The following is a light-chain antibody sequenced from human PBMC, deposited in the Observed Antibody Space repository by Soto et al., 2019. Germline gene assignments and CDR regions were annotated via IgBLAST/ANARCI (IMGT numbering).Light chain of an antibody. CDR2: VAS. V-gene: IGKV3-15*01. J-gene: IGKJ2*01. CDR3: QQYNNWPPYT. CDR1: QSVSGN. Sequence: EIVMTQSPATLSVSPGDRATLSCRASQSVSGNLAWYQQKPGQAPRLVIYVASTRATDIPARFSGSGSGTEFTLTISSLQSEDFAVYYCQQYNNWPPYTFGQGTKLEIK.